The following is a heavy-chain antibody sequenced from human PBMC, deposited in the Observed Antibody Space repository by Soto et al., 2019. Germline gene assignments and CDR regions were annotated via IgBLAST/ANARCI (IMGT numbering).Heavy chain of an antibody. J-gene: IGHJ4*02. CDR3: AILTPITGVY. Sequence: SPGKGSSEGCGSRFSTYTLPWGRQAPGQGLEWMGGIIPMFGIINYAQKFQGRVTITADRSTTTAYMELISLRSDDTAVYYCAILTPITGVYWGQGAQVTVSS. CDR1: GSRFSTYT. V-gene: IGHV1-69*10. D-gene: IGHD5-12*01. CDR2: IIPMFGII.